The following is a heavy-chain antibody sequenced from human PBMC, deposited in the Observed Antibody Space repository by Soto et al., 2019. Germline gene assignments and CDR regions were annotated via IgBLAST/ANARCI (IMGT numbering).Heavy chain of an antibody. J-gene: IGHJ4*02. D-gene: IGHD3-10*01. CDR2: ISYEGSNK. CDR1: GFTSSSYA. CDR3: ASGAYYYGSGDQIDY. Sequence: GGSLRLSCAASGFTSSSYAMHWVRQARGKGLEWVAVISYEGSNKYYADSVKGRFIISRDNSKNTLYLQINSLRAEDTALYYCASGAYYYGSGDQIDYWGQGTLVTVSS. V-gene: IGHV3-30-3*01.